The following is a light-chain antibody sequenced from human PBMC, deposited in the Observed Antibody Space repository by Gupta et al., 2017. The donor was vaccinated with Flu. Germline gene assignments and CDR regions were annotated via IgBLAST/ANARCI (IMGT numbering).Light chain of an antibody. J-gene: IGKJ3*01. CDR1: LSLQHSHGYSY. V-gene: IGKV2-28*01. CDR3: MQTIQTPGT. CDR2: LGS. Sequence: ISCRSSLSLQHSHGYSYLNWYLQKPGQSPQLLISLGSSRASGVPDRFSGSGSGTEFTLKISRVEADDVGIYYCMQTIQTPGTFGPGTKVDIK.